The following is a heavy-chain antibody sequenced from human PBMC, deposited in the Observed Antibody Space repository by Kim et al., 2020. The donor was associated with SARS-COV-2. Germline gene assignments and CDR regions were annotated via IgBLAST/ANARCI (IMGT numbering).Heavy chain of an antibody. CDR3: ARDSGYSSSWYVYYGMDV. Sequence: KGRFTISRDNSKNTLYLQMNSLRAEDTAVYYCARDSGYSSSWYVYYGMDVWGQGTTVTVSS. J-gene: IGHJ6*02. D-gene: IGHD6-13*01. V-gene: IGHV3-30*07.